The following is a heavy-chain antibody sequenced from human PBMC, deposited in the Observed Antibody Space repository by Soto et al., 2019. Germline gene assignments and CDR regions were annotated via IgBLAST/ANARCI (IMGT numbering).Heavy chain of an antibody. V-gene: IGHV1-69*13. CDR2: IIPIFGTA. D-gene: IGHD5-18*01. J-gene: IGHJ4*02. Sequence: ASVKVSCKASGGTFSSYAISWVRQAPGQGLEWMGGIIPIFGTANYAQKFQGRVTITADESTSTAYMELSSLRSEDTAVYYCARRWIQLWSFDYWGQGTLGTVSS. CDR3: ARRWIQLWSFDY. CDR1: GGTFSSYA.